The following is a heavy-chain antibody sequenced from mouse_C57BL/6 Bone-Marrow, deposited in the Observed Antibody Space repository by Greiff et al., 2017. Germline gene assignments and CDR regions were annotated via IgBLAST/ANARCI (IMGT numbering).Heavy chain of an antibody. J-gene: IGHJ2*01. CDR2: FSSGGSYT. CDR3: ARHGRSYYGYDEGDY. Sequence: EVQLVESGGDLVKPGGSLKLSCAASGFTFSSYGMSWVRQTPDKRLEWVATFSSGGSYTYCPDSVKGRFTISRDNAKNTLYLQMSSLKSEDTAMYYCARHGRSYYGYDEGDYWGQGTTLTVSS. CDR1: GFTFSSYG. D-gene: IGHD2-2*01. V-gene: IGHV5-6*01.